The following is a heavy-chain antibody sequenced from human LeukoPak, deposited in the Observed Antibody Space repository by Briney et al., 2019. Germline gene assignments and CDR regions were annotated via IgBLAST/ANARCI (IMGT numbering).Heavy chain of an antibody. J-gene: IGHJ4*02. V-gene: IGHV1-2*02. D-gene: IGHD1-26*01. CDR2: INPNSGGT. Sequence: ASVKVSCKASGYTFTGYYMHWVRQAPGQGLEWMGWINPNSGGTNYAQKFQGRVTMTRDTSISTAYMELSRLRSDDTAVYYCARRRNSGSYSDYWGQGTLVTVSS. CDR3: ARRRNSGSYSDY. CDR1: GYTFTGYY.